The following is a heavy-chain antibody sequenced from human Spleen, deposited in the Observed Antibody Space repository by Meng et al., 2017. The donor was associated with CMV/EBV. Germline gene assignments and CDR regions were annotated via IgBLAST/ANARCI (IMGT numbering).Heavy chain of an antibody. D-gene: IGHD6-19*01. CDR2: ISSSSSYI. CDR3: ASEVRAVAAFDY. CDR1: GFTFSSYS. J-gene: IGHJ4*02. Sequence: GESLKISCAASGFTFSSYSMNWVRQAPGKGLEWVSSISSSSSYIYYADSVKGRFTISRDNAKNSLYLQMNSLRAEDTAVYYGASEVRAVAAFDYWGQGTLVTVSS. V-gene: IGHV3-21*01.